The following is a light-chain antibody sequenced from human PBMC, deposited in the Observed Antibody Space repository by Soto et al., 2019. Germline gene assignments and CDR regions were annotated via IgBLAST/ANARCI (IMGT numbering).Light chain of an antibody. Sequence: DIQMTQSPSSLSASVGDRVTITCWASQGIRNDLGWNQQKPGKAPKRLIYAASSLQSGVPSRFSGSGSGTEFTLTISSLQPEDFATYYCLQQNSYPLTFGGGTKVEIK. CDR1: QGIRND. V-gene: IGKV1-17*01. CDR2: AAS. CDR3: LQQNSYPLT. J-gene: IGKJ4*01.